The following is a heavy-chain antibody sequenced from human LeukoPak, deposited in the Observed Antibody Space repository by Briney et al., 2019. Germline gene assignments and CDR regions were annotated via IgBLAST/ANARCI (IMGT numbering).Heavy chain of an antibody. V-gene: IGHV5-51*01. D-gene: IGHD3-22*01. J-gene: IGHJ4*02. Sequence: GESLKISCKGSGYSFTSYWIGWVRQMPGKGLEWMGIIYPGGSDTRYSPSFQGQVTISADKSISTAYLQWSSLKASDTAMYYCARGGDYYYDSSGYWSPFDYWGQGTLVTVSS. CDR3: ARGGDYYYDSSGYWSPFDY. CDR1: GYSFTSYW. CDR2: IYPGGSDT.